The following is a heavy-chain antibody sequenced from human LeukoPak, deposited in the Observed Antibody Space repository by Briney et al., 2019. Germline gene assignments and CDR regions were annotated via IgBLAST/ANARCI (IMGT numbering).Heavy chain of an antibody. CDR3: ARDGGNSAGELDY. J-gene: IGHJ4*02. V-gene: IGHV3-21*01. CDR1: GFTFSSYS. CDR2: ISSSSSYI. Sequence: GGSLRLSCAASGFTFSSYSMNWVRQAPGKGLEWVSSISSSSSYIYYADSVKGRFTISRDNAKNSLYLQMNSLRAEDTAVYYCARDGGNSAGELDYWGQGTLVTVSS. D-gene: IGHD4-23*01.